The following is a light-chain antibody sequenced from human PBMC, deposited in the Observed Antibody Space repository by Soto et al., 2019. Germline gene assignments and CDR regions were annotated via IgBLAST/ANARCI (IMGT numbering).Light chain of an antibody. CDR1: QSLQLSVGYNY. CDR3: MQALQTSIT. Sequence: DIVMTQSPLSLPVTPGEPASISCRSSQSLQLSVGYNYLDWYVQKPGQSPQLLIYLASHRASGVPDRFSGSGSGTDFTLTISRVEAEDVGVYYCMQALQTSITFGQGTRLEIK. J-gene: IGKJ5*01. CDR2: LAS. V-gene: IGKV2-28*01.